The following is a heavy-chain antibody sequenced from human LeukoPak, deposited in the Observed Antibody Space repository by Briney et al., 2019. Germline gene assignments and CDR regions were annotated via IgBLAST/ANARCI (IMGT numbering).Heavy chain of an antibody. V-gene: IGHV4-34*01. CDR3: ARMDINGYDYAFDY. CDR1: GGSFSGYY. J-gene: IGHJ4*02. D-gene: IGHD5-12*01. CDR2: INHSGST. Sequence: SETLSLTCAVYGGSFSGYYWSWIRQPPGKGLEWIGEINHSGSTNYNPPLKSRVTISVDTSKNQFSLKLSSVTAADTAVYYCARMDINGYDYAFDYWGQGTLVTVSS.